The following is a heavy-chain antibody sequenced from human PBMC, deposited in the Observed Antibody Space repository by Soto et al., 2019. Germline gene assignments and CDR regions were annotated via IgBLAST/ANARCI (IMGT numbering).Heavy chain of an antibody. J-gene: IGHJ4*02. CDR3: ASEDNWNYSPPDY. CDR1: GGTFSSNS. D-gene: IGHD1-7*01. V-gene: IGHV1-69*01. Sequence: CKASGGTFSSNSISSLQQSPEQGLEWMGGIIPIFGTANYAQKFQGRVTITADESTSTAYMELSGLRSEDTAVYYCASEDNWNYSPPDYWGQGTLVTVSP. CDR2: IIPIFGTA.